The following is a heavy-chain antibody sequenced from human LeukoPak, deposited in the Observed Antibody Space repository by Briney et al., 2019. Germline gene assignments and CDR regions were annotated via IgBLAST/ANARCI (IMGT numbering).Heavy chain of an antibody. J-gene: IGHJ4*02. CDR3: ARDYGDYVY. Sequence: PSETLSLTCTVSGGSISSYFWNWIRQPPGKGLEWIGYINYSGSTNYGPSLKGRVTISVDTSKNQFSLKLSSVTAADTAVYYCARDYGDYVYWGQGTLVTVSS. V-gene: IGHV4-59*01. CDR2: INYSGST. D-gene: IGHD4-17*01. CDR1: GGSISSYF.